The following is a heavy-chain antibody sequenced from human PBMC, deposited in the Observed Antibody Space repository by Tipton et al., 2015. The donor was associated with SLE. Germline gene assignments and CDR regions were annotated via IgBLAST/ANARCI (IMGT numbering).Heavy chain of an antibody. Sequence: LRLSCAVSGFTVTSNYMGWIRQPPGKGLEWIGRIYYSGRTYYNPSLKSRVTISVDTSKNQFSLKLSSVTAADTAVYYCARDRGTGADYWGQGTLVAVSS. J-gene: IGHJ4*02. CDR3: ARDRGTGADY. CDR2: IYYSGRT. D-gene: IGHD7-27*01. V-gene: IGHV4-39*07. CDR1: GFTVTSNY.